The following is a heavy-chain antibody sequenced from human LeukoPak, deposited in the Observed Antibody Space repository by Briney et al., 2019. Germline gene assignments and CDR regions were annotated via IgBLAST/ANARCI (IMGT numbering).Heavy chain of an antibody. V-gene: IGHV4-4*02. CDR1: GGSISSSNW. J-gene: IGHJ6*02. CDR3: ARRSSMVRSAGMDV. D-gene: IGHD3-10*01. CDR2: IYLSGST. Sequence: SGTLSLTCAVSGGSISSSNWWSWVRQPPGKGLEWIGEIYLSGSTNYNPSLKSRVTISVDKSKNQFSLKLSSVTAADTAVYYCARRSSMVRSAGMDVWGQGTTVTVSS.